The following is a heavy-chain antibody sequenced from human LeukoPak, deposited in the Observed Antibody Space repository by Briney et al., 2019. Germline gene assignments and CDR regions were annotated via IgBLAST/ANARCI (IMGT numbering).Heavy chain of an antibody. V-gene: IGHV3-74*01. D-gene: IGHD2/OR15-2a*01. Sequence: PGGSLRLSCAASGFTFTEHRMHWVRQAPGKGLVWIARINGDGGVTHFADSVKGRFSISRDNAKNTLYLQMSSLRAEDTAVYYCVRDKYSLDYWGQGTLVTVSS. J-gene: IGHJ4*02. CDR3: VRDKYSLDY. CDR1: GFTFTEHR. CDR2: INGDGGVT.